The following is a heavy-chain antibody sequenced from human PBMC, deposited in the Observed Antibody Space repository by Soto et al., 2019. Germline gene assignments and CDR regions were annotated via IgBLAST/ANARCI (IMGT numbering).Heavy chain of an antibody. CDR3: ARLYSGYDQYYFDY. CDR1: GGSISSGGYY. J-gene: IGHJ4*02. V-gene: IGHV4-31*03. D-gene: IGHD5-12*01. Sequence: SETLSLPCTVSGGSISSGGYYWIWIRQHPGKGLEWIGYIYYSGSTYYNPSLKSRVTISVDTSKNQFSLKLSSVTAADTAVYYCARLYSGYDQYYFDYWGQGTLVTVSS. CDR2: IYYSGST.